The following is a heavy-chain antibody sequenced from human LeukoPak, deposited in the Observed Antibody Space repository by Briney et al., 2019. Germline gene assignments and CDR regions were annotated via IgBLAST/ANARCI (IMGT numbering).Heavy chain of an antibody. D-gene: IGHD1-26*01. CDR3: VKFVGAKGY. CDR2: TSGSGGST. Sequence: PGGSLRLSCAASGFTYSDYAMSWVRQAPGKGLEWVSTTSGSGGSTYYADSVRGRFTISRDNSKNTLYLQMNSLKAEDTAVYYCVKFVGAKGYWGQRTLVTVSS. V-gene: IGHV3-23*01. CDR1: GFTYSDYA. J-gene: IGHJ4*02.